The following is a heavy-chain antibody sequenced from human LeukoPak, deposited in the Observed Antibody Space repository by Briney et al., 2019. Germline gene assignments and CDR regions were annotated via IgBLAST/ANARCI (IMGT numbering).Heavy chain of an antibody. J-gene: IGHJ6*02. CDR2: INTNTGNP. CDR1: GYTFTSYA. CDR3: ARGSYGYFFYYYYGMDV. V-gene: IGHV7-4-1*02. Sequence: ASVKVSCKASGYTFTSYAMNWVRQAPGQGLEWMGWINTNTGNPTYAQGFTGRFAFSLDTSVSTAYLQISSLKAEDTAVYYCARGSYGYFFYYYYGMDVWGQGTTVTVSS. D-gene: IGHD5-18*01.